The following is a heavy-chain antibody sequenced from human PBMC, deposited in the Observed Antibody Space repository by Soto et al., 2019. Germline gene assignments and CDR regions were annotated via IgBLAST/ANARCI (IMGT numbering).Heavy chain of an antibody. CDR2: IIPLFGTT. D-gene: IGHD1-26*01. Sequence: GASVKVSCKASGGTFSNYVISWVRQAPGQGLEWMGGIIPLFGTTDYAKKFQGRIAITADESTTTVYMDLSSLRFEDTAVYFCELDLGSGELSVVWGQGNTVTVSS. V-gene: IGHV1-69*13. CDR3: ELDLGSGELSVV. J-gene: IGHJ6*02. CDR1: GGTFSNYV.